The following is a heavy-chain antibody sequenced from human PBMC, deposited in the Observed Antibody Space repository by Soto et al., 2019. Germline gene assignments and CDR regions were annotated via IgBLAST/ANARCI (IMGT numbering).Heavy chain of an antibody. CDR2: ISTYSGDT. J-gene: IGHJ5*02. CDR3: ARHHGPTTSENWFDP. V-gene: IGHV1-18*01. D-gene: IGHD5-12*01. Sequence: QVHLVQSGVEVKTPGASVKVSCQASGYTFFTYDISWVRQAPGQGLEWMGWISTYSGDTKYAQKFQGRVTMTPDTCTTTAYLELRSLRSDVTAVYYCARHHGPTTSENWFDPWGQGTLVTVSS. CDR1: GYTFFTYD.